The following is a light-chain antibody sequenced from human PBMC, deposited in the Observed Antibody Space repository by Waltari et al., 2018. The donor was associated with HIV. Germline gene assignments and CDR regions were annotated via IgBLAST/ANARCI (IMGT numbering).Light chain of an antibody. V-gene: IGLV1-47*01. CDR2: RND. CDR3: ASWDDNLRHWV. Sequence: QPKMTQAPSASKTPGQRITMSCSGSKSNIGHNFISWYQQIPGAAPSLVMARNDRRPAGVPDRFSGTKSGTSAFLAITDLRLDDEATYVCASWDDNLRHWVFGGGTKLTVL. J-gene: IGLJ3*02. CDR1: KSNIGHNF.